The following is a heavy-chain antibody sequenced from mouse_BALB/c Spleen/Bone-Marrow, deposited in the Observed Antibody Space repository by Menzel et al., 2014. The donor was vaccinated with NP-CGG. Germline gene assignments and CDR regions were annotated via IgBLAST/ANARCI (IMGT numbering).Heavy chain of an antibody. V-gene: IGHV7-1*02. J-gene: IGHJ3*01. CDR2: SRNKAKYYTT. Sequence: EVQRVESGGGLVQPGDSLRLSCATSGFTLXDFYMEWVRQPPGKRLEWIAASRNKAKYYTTEYSASVKGRFIVSRDTSQSVLCLQMNALRAEDTAIYYCARDVGYGNYFVYWGQGTLVTVSA. D-gene: IGHD2-10*02. CDR1: GFTLXDFY. CDR3: ARDVGYGNYFVY.